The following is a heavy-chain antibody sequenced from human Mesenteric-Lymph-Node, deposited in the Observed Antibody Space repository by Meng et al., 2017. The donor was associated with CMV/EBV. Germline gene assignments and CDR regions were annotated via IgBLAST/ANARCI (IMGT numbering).Heavy chain of an antibody. D-gene: IGHD3-16*01. CDR2: INAGNGDT. CDR3: LRGDWFDP. CDR1: GYTFTTYP. V-gene: IGHV1-3*01. J-gene: IGHJ5*02. Sequence: VKVSCKASGYTFTTYPIHGVRQAPGQRHEWMGWINAGNGDTKYSQKFQDRVTITRDTSASTAYMELSSLTSEDTAVYYCLRGDWFDPWGQGTLVTVSS.